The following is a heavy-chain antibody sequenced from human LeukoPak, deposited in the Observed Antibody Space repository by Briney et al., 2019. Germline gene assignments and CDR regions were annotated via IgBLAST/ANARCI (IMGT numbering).Heavy chain of an antibody. D-gene: IGHD3-22*01. CDR1: GFSLSNARMG. Sequence: ESGPTLVNPTETLTLTCTVSGFSLSNARMGVSWIRHPPGKALEWLAHIFSNDEKSYCTSLKSRLTISKDTSKSQVVLTMTNMDPVDTATYYCARTTLRDYYDSSGYPPDAFDIWGQGTMVTVSS. CDR3: ARTTLRDYYDSSGYPPDAFDI. CDR2: IFSNDEK. V-gene: IGHV2-26*01. J-gene: IGHJ3*02.